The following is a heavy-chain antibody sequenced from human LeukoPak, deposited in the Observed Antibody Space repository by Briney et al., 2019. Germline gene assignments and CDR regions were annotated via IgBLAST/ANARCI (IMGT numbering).Heavy chain of an antibody. D-gene: IGHD3-10*01. CDR1: GYTFTSYA. CDR3: AREGLLWFGELAPNWFDP. V-gene: IGHV1-3*01. J-gene: IGHJ5*02. Sequence: ASVKVSCKASGYTFTSYAMHWVRQAPGQRLEWMGWINAGNGNTKYSQKFQGRVTITRDTSASTAYMELSSLRSEDTAVYYCAREGLLWFGELAPNWFDPWGQGTLVTVSS. CDR2: INAGNGNT.